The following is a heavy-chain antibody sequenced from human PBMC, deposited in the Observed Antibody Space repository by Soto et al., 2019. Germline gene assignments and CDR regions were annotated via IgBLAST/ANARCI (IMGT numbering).Heavy chain of an antibody. CDR3: TRGLDRAKLGY. J-gene: IGHJ4*02. D-gene: IGHD1-26*01. CDR1: DGSIDSGSYY. Sequence: PSETLSLTCTVSDGSIDSGSYYRSWVRQYPGKGLEWIGSIHYSGSIYYSPSLRSQLTMSADTSKNQLSMKLSSVAVADTAVYYCTRGLDRAKLGYWGQG. V-gene: IGHV4-31*01. CDR2: IHYSGSI.